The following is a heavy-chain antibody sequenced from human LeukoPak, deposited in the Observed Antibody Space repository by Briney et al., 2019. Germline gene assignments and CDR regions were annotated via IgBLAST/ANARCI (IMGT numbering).Heavy chain of an antibody. CDR2: ISSSSSYT. J-gene: IGHJ6*02. CDR1: GFTFSDYY. V-gene: IGHV3-11*06. CDR3: ARDLAHMTEPVNYYYYGMDV. D-gene: IGHD1-14*01. Sequence: GGSLRLSCAASGFTFSDYYMSWIRQAPGKGLEWVSYISSSSSYTNYADSVKGRFTISRDNAKNSLYLQMNSLRAEDTAVYYCARDLAHMTEPVNYYYYGMDVWGQGTTVTVS.